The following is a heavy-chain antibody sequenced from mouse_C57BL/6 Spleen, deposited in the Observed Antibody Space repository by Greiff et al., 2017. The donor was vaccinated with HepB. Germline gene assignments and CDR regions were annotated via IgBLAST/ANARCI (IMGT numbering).Heavy chain of an antibody. CDR1: GYTFTSYW. Sequence: VQLQQPGAELVKPGASVKLSCKASGYTFTSYWMHWVKQRPGRGLVWIGRIDPNSGGTKYNEKFKSKATLTVDKPSSTAYMQLSSLTSEDSAVYYCARNDYDVPYCYFDVWGTGTTVTVSS. V-gene: IGHV1-72*01. D-gene: IGHD2-4*01. J-gene: IGHJ1*03. CDR3: ARNDYDVPYCYFDV. CDR2: IDPNSGGT.